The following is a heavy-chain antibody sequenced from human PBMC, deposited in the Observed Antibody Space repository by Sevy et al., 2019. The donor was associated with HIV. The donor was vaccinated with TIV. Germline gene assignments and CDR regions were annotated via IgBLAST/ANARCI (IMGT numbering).Heavy chain of an antibody. V-gene: IGHV1-2*02. D-gene: IGHD3-3*01. J-gene: IGHJ1*01. CDR3: ARGVTIFGVDSYFQH. CDR2: INPNSGDT. Sequence: ASVKVSCESSGNTFTVYYIYWVRQAPGQGLEWMGWINPNSGDTNYAQSFQGRVTMTSDTSISTAYMELSRLGSDDTAVYYCARGVTIFGVDSYFQHWGQGTLVTVSS. CDR1: GNTFTVYY.